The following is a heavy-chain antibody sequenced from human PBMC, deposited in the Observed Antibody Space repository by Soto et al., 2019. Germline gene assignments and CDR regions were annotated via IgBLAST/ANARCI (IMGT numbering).Heavy chain of an antibody. J-gene: IGHJ4*02. V-gene: IGHV3-30*18. CDR1: GLTFSSYG. CDR2: ISYDGSNK. D-gene: IGHD3-10*02. Sequence: QVQLVESGGGVVQPGRSLRLSCAASGLTFSSYGLHWVRQAPGKGLEWVAVISYDGSNKYYADSVKGRFTISRDNSKNTLYLQMNSLRAEDTAVYYCAKDHVGERPDYWGQGTLVTVSS. CDR3: AKDHVGERPDY.